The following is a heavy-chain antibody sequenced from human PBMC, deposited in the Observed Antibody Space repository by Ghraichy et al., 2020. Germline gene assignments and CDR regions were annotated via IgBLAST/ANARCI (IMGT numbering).Heavy chain of an antibody. J-gene: IGHJ4*02. D-gene: IGHD3-22*01. CDR3: ARDNYLYYYDSSGYYLDY. CDR1: GYTFTSYY. Sequence: ASVKVSCKASGYTFTSYYMHWVRQAPGQGLEWMGIINPSGGSTSYAQKFQGRVTMTRDTSTSTVYMELSSLRSEDTAVYYCARDNYLYYYDSSGYYLDYWGQGTLVTVSS. V-gene: IGHV1-46*01. CDR2: INPSGGST.